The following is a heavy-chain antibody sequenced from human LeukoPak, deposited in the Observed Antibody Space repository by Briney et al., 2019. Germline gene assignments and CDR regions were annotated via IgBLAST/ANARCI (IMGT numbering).Heavy chain of an antibody. Sequence: GGSLRLSCAASGFTFDDYAMSWVRQAPGEGLEWVSGISDNGGGTYYADSVKGRFTISRDNSKNMLYLQMNSLRAEDTAVYYCAKESGALGAPLYDYWGQGILVTGSS. CDR1: GFTFDDYA. CDR3: AKESGALGAPLYDY. CDR2: ISDNGGGT. V-gene: IGHV3-23*01. J-gene: IGHJ4*02. D-gene: IGHD4/OR15-4a*01.